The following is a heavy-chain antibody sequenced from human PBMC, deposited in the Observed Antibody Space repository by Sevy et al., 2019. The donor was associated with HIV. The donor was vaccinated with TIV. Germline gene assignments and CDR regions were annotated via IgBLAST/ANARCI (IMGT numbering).Heavy chain of an antibody. CDR1: GFTFSSYE. D-gene: IGHD4-17*01. Sequence: GGFLRLSCAASGFTFSSYEMNWVRQAPGKGLEWVSYISNSGTTRSYSDSVRGRFTISRDNAGKSLYLQMKSLRAEDTAVYYCARDLPPSATTVAHFDYWGQGTLVTVSS. V-gene: IGHV3-48*03. CDR2: ISNSGTTR. J-gene: IGHJ4*02. CDR3: ARDLPPSATTVAHFDY.